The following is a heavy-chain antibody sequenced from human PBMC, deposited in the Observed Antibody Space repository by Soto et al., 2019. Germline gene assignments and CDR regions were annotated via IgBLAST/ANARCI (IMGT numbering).Heavy chain of an antibody. J-gene: IGHJ2*01. CDR1: GFTFINYA. D-gene: IGHD2-2*01. Sequence: EVQLLESGGGLVQPGGSLRLSCVGSGFTFINYAMNWVRQTPGQGLEWVSTISGGGDRTFDADTVKGRFPISRDNSKNTVNLQMNSLRADDTAVYYCDRNVLGSTSRPDWWYFDLWGRGTLVTVSS. CDR2: ISGGGDRT. CDR3: DRNVLGSTSRPDWWYFDL. V-gene: IGHV3-23*01.